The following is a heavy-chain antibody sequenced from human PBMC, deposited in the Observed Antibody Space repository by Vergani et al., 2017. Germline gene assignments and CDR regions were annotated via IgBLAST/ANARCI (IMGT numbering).Heavy chain of an antibody. J-gene: IGHJ4*02. CDR3: ARYPGCSGGSCYSADY. CDR1: GESFSSFY. CDR2: INNDGHT. Sequence: QVQLQQWGAGVVKPSGTLSLTCAVFGESFSSFYWSWIRQPPGKGLEWIGEINNDGHTNYNPSLESRVTVSRDTAKNQFSLNLMSVTAADTAVYYCARYPGCSGGSCYSADYWGQGILVTVSS. D-gene: IGHD2-15*01. V-gene: IGHV4-34*02.